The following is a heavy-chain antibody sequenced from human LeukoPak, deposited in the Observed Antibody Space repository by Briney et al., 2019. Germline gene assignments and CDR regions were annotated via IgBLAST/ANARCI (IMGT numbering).Heavy chain of an antibody. CDR3: ARSGYSSGYIGYFDY. D-gene: IGHD5-18*01. V-gene: IGHV1-2*02. J-gene: IGHJ4*02. CDR2: INPNSGDT. Sequence: ASVKVSCKASGYTFTGFYMHWVRQAPGQGLEWMGWINPNSGDTNYAQKFQGRVTMTRDTSISTAYMQLSSLTSDDTAVYYCARSGYSSGYIGYFDYWGQGTLVTVSS. CDR1: GYTFTGFY.